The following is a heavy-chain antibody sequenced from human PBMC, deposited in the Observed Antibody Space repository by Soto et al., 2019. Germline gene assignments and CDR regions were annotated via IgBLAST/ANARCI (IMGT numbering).Heavy chain of an antibody. D-gene: IGHD3-22*01. Sequence: GGSLRLSCAASGFTFSSYGMHWVRQAPGKGLEWVAVIWYDGSNKYYADSVKGRFTISRDNSKNTLYLQMNSLRAEDTAVYYCARAHYYDSSGYYYSDYYYGMDVWGQGTTVTVSS. J-gene: IGHJ6*02. CDR2: IWYDGSNK. V-gene: IGHV3-33*01. CDR3: ARAHYYDSSGYYYSDYYYGMDV. CDR1: GFTFSSYG.